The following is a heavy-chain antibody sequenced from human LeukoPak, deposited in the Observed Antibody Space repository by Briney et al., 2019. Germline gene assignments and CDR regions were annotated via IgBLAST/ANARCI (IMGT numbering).Heavy chain of an antibody. CDR1: GGSTSSGGYY. V-gene: IGHV4-30-2*01. CDR3: AREHDYGDYVHAFDI. CDR2: IYHSGST. J-gene: IGHJ3*02. Sequence: SETLSLTCTVSGGSTSSGGYYWSWIRQPPGKGLEWIGYIYHSGSTYYNPSLKSRVTISVDRSKNQFSLKLSSVTAADTAVYYCAREHDYGDYVHAFDIWGQGTMVTVSS. D-gene: IGHD4-17*01.